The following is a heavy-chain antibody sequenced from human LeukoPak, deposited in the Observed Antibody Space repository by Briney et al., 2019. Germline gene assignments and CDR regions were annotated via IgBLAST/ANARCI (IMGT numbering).Heavy chain of an antibody. CDR3: IRDLRDHDY. CDR2: INGDGTQT. J-gene: IGHJ4*02. V-gene: IGHV3-74*01. Sequence: PGGSLRLSCAASGFTFSTYWTHWVRQPPGKGLVWVSRINGDGTQTNYADSVKGRFTVSRDNAKNTLYLQMNSLRADDTAVYFCIRDLRDHDYWGQGALVTVSS. CDR1: GFTFSTYW.